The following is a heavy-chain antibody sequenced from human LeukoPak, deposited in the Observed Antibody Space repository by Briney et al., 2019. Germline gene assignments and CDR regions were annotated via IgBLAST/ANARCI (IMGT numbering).Heavy chain of an antibody. J-gene: IGHJ4*02. V-gene: IGHV3-30*18. Sequence: GRSLRLSCAASGFTFSRHGMHWVRQAPGKGLEWVAVISYDGSNKYYADSVKGRFTISRDSSENTLYLQMNSLRAEDTAVYYCAKDPRGTLSGYFDYWGQGTLVTVSS. D-gene: IGHD3-9*01. CDR2: ISYDGSNK. CDR1: GFTFSRHG. CDR3: AKDPRGTLSGYFDY.